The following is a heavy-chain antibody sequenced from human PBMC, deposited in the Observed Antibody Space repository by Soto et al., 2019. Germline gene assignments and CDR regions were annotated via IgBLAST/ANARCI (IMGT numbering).Heavy chain of an antibody. Sequence: GGSLRLSCAASGFTFSSYAMHWVRQAPGKGLEWVAVISYDGSNKYYADSVKGRFTISRDNSKNTLYLQMNSLRAEDTAVYYCARVYYDFWSGYSRYYYGMDVWGQGTTVTVSS. V-gene: IGHV3-30-3*01. CDR3: ARVYYDFWSGYSRYYYGMDV. CDR1: GFTFSSYA. CDR2: ISYDGSNK. J-gene: IGHJ6*02. D-gene: IGHD3-3*01.